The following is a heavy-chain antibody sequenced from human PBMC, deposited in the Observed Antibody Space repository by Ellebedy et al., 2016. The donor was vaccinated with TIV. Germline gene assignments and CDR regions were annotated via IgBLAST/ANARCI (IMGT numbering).Heavy chain of an antibody. Sequence: GESLKISXAASGFTFNNYAMSWVRQAPGKGLEWVSAISGSGVTTHYSDSVKGRFTISRDNSRNTLYLQMNSLRDDDSAIYYCVPGAAVAGTLYFAYWGQGTLVTVSS. CDR3: VPGAAVAGTLYFAY. CDR1: GFTFNNYA. D-gene: IGHD6-19*01. V-gene: IGHV3-23*01. CDR2: ISGSGVTT. J-gene: IGHJ4*02.